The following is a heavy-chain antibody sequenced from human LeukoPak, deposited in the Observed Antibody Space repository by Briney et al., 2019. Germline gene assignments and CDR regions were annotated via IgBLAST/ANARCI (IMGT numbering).Heavy chain of an antibody. CDR1: GGTFSSYA. J-gene: IGHJ6*03. V-gene: IGHV1-69*13. CDR3: ARVGPAAMPYYYMDV. CDR2: IIPIFGTA. Sequence: SVKVSCKASGGTFSSYAVSWVRQAPGQGLEWMGGIIPIFGTANYAQKFQGRVTITADESTSTAYMELSSLRSEDTAVYYCARVGPAAMPYYYMDVWGKGTTVTVSS. D-gene: IGHD2-2*01.